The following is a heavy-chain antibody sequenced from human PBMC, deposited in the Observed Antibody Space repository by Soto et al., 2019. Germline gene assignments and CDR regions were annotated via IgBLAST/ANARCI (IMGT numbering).Heavy chain of an antibody. D-gene: IGHD3-10*01. V-gene: IGHV4-59*01. CDR1: GGSISTYY. CDR3: AGGSGSYGQLEY. Sequence: SETLSLTCTVSGGSISTYYWSWIRQSPGKRLEWIGYFYKNSINYSPSLMSRVTISVDTSKNQFSLELRSVTAADTAMYYCAGGSGSYGQLEYWGQGTLVTVSS. CDR2: FYKNSI. J-gene: IGHJ4*02.